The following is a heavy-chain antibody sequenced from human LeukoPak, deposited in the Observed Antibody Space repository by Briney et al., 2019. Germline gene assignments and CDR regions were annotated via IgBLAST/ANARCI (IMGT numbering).Heavy chain of an antibody. V-gene: IGHV3-33*08. CDR3: ARDIRDYYDSSGYWSDAFDI. Sequence: GGSLRLSCAASGFTFSSYGMHCVRQAPGKGLEWVAVIWYDGSNKYYADSVKGRFTISRDNSRNTLYLQMNSLRAEDTAVYYCARDIRDYYDSSGYWSDAFDIWGQGTMVTVSS. J-gene: IGHJ3*02. CDR1: GFTFSSYG. D-gene: IGHD3-22*01. CDR2: IWYDGSNK.